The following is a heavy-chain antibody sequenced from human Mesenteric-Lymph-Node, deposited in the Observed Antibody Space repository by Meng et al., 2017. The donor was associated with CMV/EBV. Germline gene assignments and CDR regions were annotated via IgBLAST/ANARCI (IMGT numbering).Heavy chain of an antibody. CDR2: ISGSGSTT. D-gene: IGHD2-2*01. V-gene: IGHV3-23*01. CDR3: AKDMWEYQLPDGS. CDR1: GFTFRSYA. J-gene: IGHJ5*02. Sequence: GESLKISCAASGFTFRSYAVSWVRQAPGKGLDWVAGISGSGSTTKYAASVEGRFTISRDNSKDTLFLQMNSLRVEDTALYYCAKDMWEYQLPDGSWGQGTLVTVSS.